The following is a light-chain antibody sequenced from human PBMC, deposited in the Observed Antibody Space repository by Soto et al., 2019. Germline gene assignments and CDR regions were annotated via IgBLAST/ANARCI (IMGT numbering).Light chain of an antibody. Sequence: EIVLTQSPGTLSLSPGERATLSCRASQSVSSNYLGWYQQKPGQAPRLLIYGASNRATGIPDRFSGSGSGTDFTLTISRLEPEDFAVYYCQLYSSSPWTFGQGTKVEIK. CDR2: GAS. CDR1: QSVSSNY. CDR3: QLYSSSPWT. J-gene: IGKJ1*01. V-gene: IGKV3-20*01.